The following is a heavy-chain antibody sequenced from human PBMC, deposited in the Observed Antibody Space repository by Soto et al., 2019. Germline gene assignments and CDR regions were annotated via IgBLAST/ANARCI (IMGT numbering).Heavy chain of an antibody. V-gene: IGHV4-59*01. J-gene: IGHJ5*02. CDR3: ARDGRRSDWFDP. Sequence: PSETLSLTCTVSGGSISSYYWSWIRQPPGKGLEWIGYIYYSGSTNYNPSLKSRVTISVDTSKNQFSLKLSSVTAADTAVYYCARDGRRSDWFDPWGQGTLVTSPQ. CDR1: GGSISSYY. CDR2: IYYSGST.